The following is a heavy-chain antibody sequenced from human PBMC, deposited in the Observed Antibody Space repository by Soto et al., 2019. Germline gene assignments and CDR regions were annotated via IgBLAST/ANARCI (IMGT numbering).Heavy chain of an antibody. CDR3: ARETTSHDPFVI. D-gene: IGHD1-1*01. V-gene: IGHV3-53*01. J-gene: IGHJ3*02. CDR2: IYSAGTT. CDR1: GFTVSSNY. Sequence: GGSLRLSCAASGFTVSSNYMSWVRQAPGKGLEWVSIIYSAGTTYYADSVKGRFNISRDNSKNTLYLQMNSLRDEDTAVYYCARETTSHDPFVIWGNGTIVTVSS.